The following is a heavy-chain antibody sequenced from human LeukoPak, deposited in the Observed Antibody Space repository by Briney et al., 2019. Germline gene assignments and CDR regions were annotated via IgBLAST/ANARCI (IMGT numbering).Heavy chain of an antibody. D-gene: IGHD1-26*01. Sequence: TGGSLRLSCAASGFTFSSYWMSWVRQAPGKGLEWVANIKQDGSEKYYVDSVKGRFTISRDNAKNSLYLQMSSLRAEDTAIYYCARMKSGSYSFDYWGQGTLVTVSS. CDR3: ARMKSGSYSFDY. J-gene: IGHJ4*02. CDR1: GFTFSSYW. CDR2: IKQDGSEK. V-gene: IGHV3-7*01.